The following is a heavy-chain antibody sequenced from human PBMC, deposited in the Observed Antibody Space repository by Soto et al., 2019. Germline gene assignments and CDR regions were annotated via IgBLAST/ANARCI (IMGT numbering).Heavy chain of an antibody. Sequence: SETLSLTCAVSGGSISGSYYYWGWLRQSPGRGPEWIGSVFYTGFTSYNPSLESRVSVSVDTSKNQFSLKVSAATAADTAVYYCASSQKGYNWNYFDHWGQGALVTVSS. V-gene: IGHV4-39*01. CDR2: VFYTGFT. CDR1: GGSISGSYYY. CDR3: ASSQKGYNWNYFDH. D-gene: IGHD1-20*01. J-gene: IGHJ4*02.